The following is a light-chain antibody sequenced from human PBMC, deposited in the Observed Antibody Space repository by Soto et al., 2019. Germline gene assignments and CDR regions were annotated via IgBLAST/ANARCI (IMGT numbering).Light chain of an antibody. CDR3: QQYYDTPLT. CDR1: QSVLYSSNNKNY. CDR2: WAS. Sequence: DIVMTQSPASLAVSLGERATINCKSSQSVLYSSNNKNYLAWYQQKPGQPPKLLIYWASTRESGVPDRFSGSGSGTDFTLIISSLQAEDVAVYYCQQYYDTPLTFGGATMVEIK. V-gene: IGKV4-1*01. J-gene: IGKJ4*01.